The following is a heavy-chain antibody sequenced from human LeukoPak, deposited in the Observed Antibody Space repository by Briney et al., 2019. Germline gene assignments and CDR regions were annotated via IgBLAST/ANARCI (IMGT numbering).Heavy chain of an antibody. CDR2: ISSSGSTI. V-gene: IGHV3-48*03. CDR1: GFTFGSYE. Sequence: GGSLRLSCAASGFTFGSYEMNWVRQAPGKGLEWVSYISSSGSTIYYADAVKGRFTISRDNAKSSLYLQMNSLGAEDTAVYYCTRDAGTRLKYSFGYGDYWGQGALVTVSS. CDR3: TRDAGTRLKYSFGYGDY. D-gene: IGHD5-18*01. J-gene: IGHJ4*02.